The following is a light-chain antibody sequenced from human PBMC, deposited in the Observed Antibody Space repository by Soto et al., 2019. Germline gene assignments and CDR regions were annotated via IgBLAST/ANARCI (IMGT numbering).Light chain of an antibody. Sequence: EIVLTQSPGTLALSPGERATLSCRASQSVSSNYLTWYQQKRGQAPRLLIHGASSRATGIPDRFSGSGSGTDFTLTTSRLEPEDFALYYCQQYGSSPFTFGPGTKVGIK. CDR1: QSVSSNY. CDR3: QQYGSSPFT. J-gene: IGKJ3*01. CDR2: GAS. V-gene: IGKV3-20*01.